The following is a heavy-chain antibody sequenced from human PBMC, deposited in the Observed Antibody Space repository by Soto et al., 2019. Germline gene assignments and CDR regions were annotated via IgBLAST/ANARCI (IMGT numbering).Heavy chain of an antibody. V-gene: IGHV4-4*07. CDR1: GHSISADY. D-gene: IGHD3-22*01. CDR3: ARDVGGSVVPHWFDP. J-gene: IGHJ5*02. Sequence: QEQLQESGPGLVKASETLSLSCTVSGHSISADYWSWIRQPAGKRLEWIGRVDASGNTNYNPSLKSRVTMSVDTSKNQFFLKVRSVTAADTAMYFCARDVGGSVVPHWFDPWGQGALVTVSS. CDR2: VDASGNT.